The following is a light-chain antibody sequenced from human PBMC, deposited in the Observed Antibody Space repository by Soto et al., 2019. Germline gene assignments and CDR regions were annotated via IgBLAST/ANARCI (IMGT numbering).Light chain of an antibody. CDR1: QSVSRSF. Sequence: EIVLTQSPGTLSLSPGESATLSCRASQSVSRSFFAWYQQKPGQAPRLLIYGATSRATGIPDRFSGSGSGTDFTHTISRLEREDFAVYYCQQYGSSPYTFGQGTKLEIK. V-gene: IGKV3-20*01. J-gene: IGKJ2*01. CDR3: QQYGSSPYT. CDR2: GAT.